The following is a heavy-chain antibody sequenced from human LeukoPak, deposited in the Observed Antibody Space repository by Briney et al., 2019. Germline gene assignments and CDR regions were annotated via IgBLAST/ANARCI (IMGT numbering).Heavy chain of an antibody. CDR1: GYTFTSYA. D-gene: IGHD3-10*01. CDR2: INTNTGNP. CDR3: ARGPILLWFGELLGVHAFDI. V-gene: IGHV7-4-1*02. J-gene: IGHJ3*02. Sequence: ASVKVSCKASGYTFTSYAMNWVRQAPGQGLEWMGWINTNTGNPTYAQGFTGRFVFSLDTSVSTAYLQISSLKAEDTAVYYCARGPILLWFGELLGVHAFDIWGQGIMVTVSS.